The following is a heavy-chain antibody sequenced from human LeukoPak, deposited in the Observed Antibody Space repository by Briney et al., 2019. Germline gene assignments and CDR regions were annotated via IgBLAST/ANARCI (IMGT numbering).Heavy chain of an antibody. J-gene: IGHJ6*03. D-gene: IGHD1-26*01. CDR1: KFTFNSYA. V-gene: IGHV3-23*01. Sequence: PGGSLRLSCLASKFTFNSYAMTWVRQAPGKGLEWVSSISGSGDNMDYADSVKGRFTISRDNSENTLYLQMNSLRGEDTAVYYCARDGYSGSYYRLYYFFMDVWGKGTTVTVSS. CDR2: ISGSGDNM. CDR3: ARDGYSGSYYRLYYFFMDV.